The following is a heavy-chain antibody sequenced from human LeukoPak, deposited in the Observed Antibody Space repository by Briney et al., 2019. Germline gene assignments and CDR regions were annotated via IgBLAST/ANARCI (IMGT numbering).Heavy chain of an antibody. V-gene: IGHV3-30*02. D-gene: IGHD3-10*01. J-gene: IGHJ4*02. CDR1: GFTFSSYV. CDR3: AKGSMVRGVIRFDY. CDR2: IRYDGSYK. Sequence: GGSLRLSCAASGFTFSSYVMHWVRQAPGKGLEWVAFIRYDGSYKYYADSVKGRFTISRDNSKNTLYLQMNSLRAEDTAVYYCAKGSMVRGVIRFDYWGQGTLVTVSS.